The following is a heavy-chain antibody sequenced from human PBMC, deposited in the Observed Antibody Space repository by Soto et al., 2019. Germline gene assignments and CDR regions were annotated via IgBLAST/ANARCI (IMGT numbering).Heavy chain of an antibody. V-gene: IGHV3-30*18. Sequence: VGSLRLSCAASEFTFSSNGMQWVRQAAGKGLEWVAGISGDGSKRYYADSLKGRFTISRGNSKNMLHLQMNNLRPEDTAVYYCVKSAIMTAGLKDYYGMDLWGQGTTVTVSS. CDR2: ISGDGSKR. CDR1: EFTFSSNG. D-gene: IGHD6-13*01. J-gene: IGHJ6*02. CDR3: VKSAIMTAGLKDYYGMDL.